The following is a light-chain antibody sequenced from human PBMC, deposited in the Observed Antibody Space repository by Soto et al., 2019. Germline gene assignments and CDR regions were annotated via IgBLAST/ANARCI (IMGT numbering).Light chain of an antibody. CDR1: QRISNW. CDR3: QQYSSYLLT. Sequence: DIQMTQSPSTLSASVGDRVTITCRASQRISNWLAWYQQKPGKAPNLLIYDASSLESGVPSRFSGSGSGTEFTLTISSLYPDDFATYYCQQYSSYLLTFGGGTKVEI. V-gene: IGKV1-5*01. J-gene: IGKJ4*01. CDR2: DAS.